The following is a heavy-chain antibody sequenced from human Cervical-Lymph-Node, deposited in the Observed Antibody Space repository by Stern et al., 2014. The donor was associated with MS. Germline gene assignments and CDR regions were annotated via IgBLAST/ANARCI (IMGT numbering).Heavy chain of an antibody. Sequence: VQLVESGAEVKKPGASVKVSCKASGYSFTNYDINWVRQAPGQGLEWMGWMTPNSGHTGLKPKFQGRVTMTRNTSMSTAYMQMSSLTSEDTAVYYCVREDRNFHYYGMDVWGQGTTLTVSS. D-gene: IGHD1-7*01. V-gene: IGHV1-8*01. CDR1: GYSFTNYD. CDR2: MTPNSGHT. J-gene: IGHJ6*02. CDR3: VREDRNFHYYGMDV.